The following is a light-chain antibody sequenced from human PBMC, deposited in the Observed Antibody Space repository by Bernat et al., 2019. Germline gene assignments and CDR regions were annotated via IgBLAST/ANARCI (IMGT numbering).Light chain of an antibody. Sequence: QSALTQPRSVSASPGQSVTISCTGTSSDVGGYNYVSWYQQYPGKAPKLMIYDVSKRPSGVPDRFSGSKSGNTASLTISGLQAEDEADYYCCSYAGSYTYVFATGTKVSVL. J-gene: IGLJ1*01. CDR1: SSDVGGYNY. CDR3: CSYAGSYTYV. CDR2: DVS. V-gene: IGLV2-11*01.